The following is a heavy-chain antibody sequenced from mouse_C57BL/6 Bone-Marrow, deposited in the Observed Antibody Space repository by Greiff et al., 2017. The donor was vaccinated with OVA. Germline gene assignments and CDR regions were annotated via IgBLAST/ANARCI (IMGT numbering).Heavy chain of an antibody. V-gene: IGHV1-59*01. CDR3: AGGLEAWFAY. J-gene: IGHJ3*01. CDR1: GYTFTSYW. Sequence: QVQLQQPGAELVRPGTSVALSCKASGYTFTSYWMHWVKQRPGQGLEWIGVIDPSDSYTNYNQKFKGKATLTVDTSSSTAYMQRSSLTSEDSAVYYCAGGLEAWFAYWGQGTLVTVSA. D-gene: IGHD2-2*01. CDR2: IDPSDSYT.